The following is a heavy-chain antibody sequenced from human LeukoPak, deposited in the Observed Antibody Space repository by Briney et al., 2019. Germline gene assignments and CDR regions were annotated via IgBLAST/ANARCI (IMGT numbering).Heavy chain of an antibody. J-gene: IGHJ4*02. CDR2: IYTSGST. Sequence: SETLSLTCTVSGGSISSGSYYWSWIRQPAGKGLEWIGRIYTSGSTNYNPSLKSRVTISVDTSKNQFSLKLSSVTAADTAVYYCAREGGGYCSGGSCYGFDYWGQGTLVTVSS. CDR1: GGSISSGSYY. V-gene: IGHV4-61*02. CDR3: AREGGGYCSGGSCYGFDY. D-gene: IGHD2-15*01.